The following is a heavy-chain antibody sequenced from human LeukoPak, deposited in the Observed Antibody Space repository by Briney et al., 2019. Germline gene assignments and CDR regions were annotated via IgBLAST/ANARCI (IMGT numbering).Heavy chain of an antibody. CDR2: IYPGDSDT. V-gene: IGHV5-51*01. CDR3: ARRRYSGSPNWFDP. Sequence: GESLKISCKGSGYSFTTYWIGWVRQMPGKGLEWMGIIYPGDSDTRYSPSFQGQVTISLDKSISTAYLQWRSLKASDTAMYYCARRRYSGSPNWFDPWGQGTLVTVSS. CDR1: GYSFTTYW. J-gene: IGHJ5*02. D-gene: IGHD1-26*01.